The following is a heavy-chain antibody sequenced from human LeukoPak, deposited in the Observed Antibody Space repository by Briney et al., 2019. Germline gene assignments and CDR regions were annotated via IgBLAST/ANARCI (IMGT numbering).Heavy chain of an antibody. CDR2: INPNSGGT. CDR3: ARPASYYYDSSGYYYNAFDI. J-gene: IGHJ3*02. Sequence: ASVKVSCKASGYTFTGYCMHWVRQAPGQGLEWLGWINPNSGGTNYAQKFQGRVTMTRDTSISTAYMELSRLRSDDTAVYYCARPASYYYDSSGYYYNAFDIWGQGTMVTVSS. D-gene: IGHD3-22*01. CDR1: GYTFTGYC. V-gene: IGHV1-2*02.